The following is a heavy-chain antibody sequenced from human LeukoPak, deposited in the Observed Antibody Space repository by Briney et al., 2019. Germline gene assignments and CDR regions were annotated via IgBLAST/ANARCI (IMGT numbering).Heavy chain of an antibody. CDR2: IYYSEST. D-gene: IGHD1-7*01. Sequence: SSETLSLTCTVSGGSISSGDYYWSWIRQPPGKGLEWIGYIYYSESTYHNPSLKSRVTISVDTSKNQFSLKLSSVTAADTAVYYCARSTTYYGMDVWGQGTTVTVSS. CDR3: ARSTTYYGMDV. J-gene: IGHJ6*02. V-gene: IGHV4-30-4*01. CDR1: GGSISSGDYY.